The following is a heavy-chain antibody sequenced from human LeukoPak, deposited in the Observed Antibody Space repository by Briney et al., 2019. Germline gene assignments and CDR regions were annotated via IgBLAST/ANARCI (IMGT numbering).Heavy chain of an antibody. V-gene: IGHV3-23*01. CDR2: LSGSSTST. J-gene: IGHJ4*02. CDR3: ARDPVLFDNTGYYFDS. Sequence: GGSLRLSCAASGFSFSSYALSWVRQAPGEGLEWVSTLSGSSTSTYYADSVKGRFTISRDNSKNSLYLQMNSLRAEDTGVYYCARDPVLFDNTGYYFDSWGQGTLVTVSS. D-gene: IGHD3-22*01. CDR1: GFSFSSYA.